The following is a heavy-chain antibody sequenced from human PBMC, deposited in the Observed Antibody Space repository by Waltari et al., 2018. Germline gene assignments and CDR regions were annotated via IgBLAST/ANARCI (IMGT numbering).Heavy chain of an antibody. D-gene: IGHD2-2*01. CDR1: GGSIRSSSYY. Sequence: QLQLQESGPGLVKPSETLSLTCTVSGGSIRSSSYYWGWIRQPPGKGLEWIGSIYYSGSTYYNPSLKRRVTISVDTSKNQFSLKLSSVTAADTAVYYCARLGPIVVPAALDGMDVWGQGTTVTVSS. V-gene: IGHV4-39*01. J-gene: IGHJ6*02. CDR3: ARLGPIVVPAALDGMDV. CDR2: IYYSGST.